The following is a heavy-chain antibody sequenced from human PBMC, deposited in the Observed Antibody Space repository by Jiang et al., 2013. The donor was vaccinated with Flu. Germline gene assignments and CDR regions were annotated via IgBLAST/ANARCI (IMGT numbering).Heavy chain of an antibody. Sequence: GSGLVKPSETLSLTCTVSGGSIRSFYWNWVRQTPGRGLEWIGNIYPSGSTNLNPSLRSRVTISVHTSKNEFSLRLNSVTAADTAVYYCARATIHFGMDVWGQGTTVTGLL. CDR2: IYPSGST. J-gene: IGHJ6*02. CDR3: ARATIHFGMDV. CDR1: GGSIRSFY. V-gene: IGHV4-59*01. D-gene: IGHD5-24*01.